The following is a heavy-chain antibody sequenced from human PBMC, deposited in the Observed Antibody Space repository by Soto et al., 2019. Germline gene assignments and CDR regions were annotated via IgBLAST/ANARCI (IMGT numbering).Heavy chain of an antibody. CDR3: VKDYQAGDFGDPNSSFAVLDF. D-gene: IGHD4-17*01. J-gene: IGHJ6*02. CDR2: TNDSSRSK. V-gene: IGHV3-23*01. CDR1: GFTFIDYA. Sequence: EVHLLESGRGLGQPGGPLRLSCEASGFTFIDYAMGWDRQAPGMGLEWVSTTNDSSRSKNYADSVRGRFAVSRDNAKNSLYLQMNGRRAADTALYYRVKDYQAGDFGDPNSSFAVLDFWGQGTTVTVSS.